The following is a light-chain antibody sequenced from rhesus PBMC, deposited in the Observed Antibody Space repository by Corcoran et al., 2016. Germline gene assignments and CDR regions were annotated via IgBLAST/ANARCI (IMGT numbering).Light chain of an antibody. J-gene: IGKJ2*01. CDR1: QAISNT. V-gene: IGKV1-33*02. Sequence: DIQVTQSPSSLSTSVGDTVTITCQASQAISNTLAWYQQKPGNVPKLLIYAASTLQTGVPSRFSGRGCGTDFTLTISSLQPEDFATDYCQHGYGVLVSFGQGTKVEIK. CDR3: QHGYGVLVS. CDR2: AAS.